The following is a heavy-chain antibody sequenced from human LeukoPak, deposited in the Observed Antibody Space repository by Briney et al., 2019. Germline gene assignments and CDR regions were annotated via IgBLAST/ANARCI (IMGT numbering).Heavy chain of an antibody. Sequence: ASVKVSCKASGYTFTSYYMHWVRQAPGQGLEWMGIINPSGGSTSYAQKFQGRVTMTRDMSTSTVYMELSSLRSEDTAVYDCARGYCSSTSCYMAYFDYWGQGTLVTVSS. D-gene: IGHD2-2*02. J-gene: IGHJ4*02. CDR3: ARGYCSSTSCYMAYFDY. CDR1: GYTFTSYY. V-gene: IGHV1-46*01. CDR2: INPSGGST.